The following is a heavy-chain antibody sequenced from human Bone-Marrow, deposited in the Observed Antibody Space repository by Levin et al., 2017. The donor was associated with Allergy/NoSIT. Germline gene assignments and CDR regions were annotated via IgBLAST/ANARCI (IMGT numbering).Heavy chain of an antibody. CDR1: GFTFSSYW. CDR3: ARVLMEGYCSSTSCYISYYFDY. J-gene: IGHJ4*02. CDR2: IKQDGSEK. V-gene: IGHV3-7*01. D-gene: IGHD2-2*02. Sequence: GGSLRLSCAASGFTFSSYWMSWVRQAPGKGLEWVANIKQDGSEKYYVDSVKGRFTISRDNAKNSLYLQMNSLRAEDTAVYYCARVLMEGYCSSTSCYISYYFDYWGQGTLVTVSS.